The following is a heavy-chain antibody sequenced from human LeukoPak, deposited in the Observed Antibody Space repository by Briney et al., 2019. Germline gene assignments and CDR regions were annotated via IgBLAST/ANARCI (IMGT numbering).Heavy chain of an antibody. Sequence: GGSLRLSCVVSGFTFSSYCMSWVRQAPGKGLEWVANIKEGGSEKYYVDSVKGRFTISRDNAKDSVYLQMNSLRAEDTAVYYCAREPYDYVWGSYGPLDYWGQGTLVTVSS. J-gene: IGHJ4*02. CDR2: IKEGGSEK. D-gene: IGHD3-16*01. V-gene: IGHV3-7*01. CDR3: AREPYDYVWGSYGPLDY. CDR1: GFTFSSYC.